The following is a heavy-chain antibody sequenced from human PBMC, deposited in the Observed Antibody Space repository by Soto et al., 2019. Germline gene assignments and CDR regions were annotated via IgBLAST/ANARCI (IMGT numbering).Heavy chain of an antibody. J-gene: IGHJ4*01. CDR2: INPYNGNT. D-gene: IGHD1-26*01. Sequence: GASVKVSCKASGCSFSSYGVSWVRQAPGQGLEWIGWINPYNGNTLNAQNLQGRVTLTTDTSTSTAYMELRSLRSDDTAIYYCARDPGAATFDYWGQGTLVTVSS. CDR3: ARDPGAATFDY. CDR1: GCSFSSYG. V-gene: IGHV1-18*04.